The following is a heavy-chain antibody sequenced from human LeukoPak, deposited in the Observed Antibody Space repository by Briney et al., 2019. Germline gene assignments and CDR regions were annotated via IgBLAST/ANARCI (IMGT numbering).Heavy chain of an antibody. CDR1: GFTLSSYW. J-gene: IGHJ6*02. CDR2: INSDGSST. Sequence: GGSLRLSCAASGFTLSSYWMHWVRQAPGKGLVWVSRINSDGSSTSYADSVKGRFTISRDNAKNTLYLQMNSLRAEDTAVYYCARSLPHYDFWSGYYYYYGMDVWGQGTTVTVSS. D-gene: IGHD3-3*01. V-gene: IGHV3-74*01. CDR3: ARSLPHYDFWSGYYYYYGMDV.